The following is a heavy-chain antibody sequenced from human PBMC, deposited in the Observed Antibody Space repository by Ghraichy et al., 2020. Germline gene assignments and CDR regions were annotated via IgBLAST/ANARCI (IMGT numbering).Heavy chain of an antibody. Sequence: GGSLRLSCAASGFTFSSYAMSWVRQAPGKGLEWVSAISGSGGSTYYADSVKGRFTISRDNSKNTLYLQMNSLRAEDTAVYYCAKDRCSSTSCYPDGSAPYYYGMDVWGQGTTVTVSS. CDR1: GFTFSSYA. D-gene: IGHD2-2*01. CDR3: AKDRCSSTSCYPDGSAPYYYGMDV. V-gene: IGHV3-23*01. J-gene: IGHJ6*02. CDR2: ISGSGGST.